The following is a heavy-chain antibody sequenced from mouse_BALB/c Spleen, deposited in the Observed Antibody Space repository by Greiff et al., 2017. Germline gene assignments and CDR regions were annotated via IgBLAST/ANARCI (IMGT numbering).Heavy chain of an antibody. CDR1: GYAFTNYL. J-gene: IGHJ3*01. D-gene: IGHD1-2*01. CDR2: INPGSGGT. V-gene: IGHV1-54*01. CDR3: ARPATAY. Sequence: QVQLQQSGAELVRPGTSVKVSCKASGYAFTNYLIEWVKQRPGQGLEWIGVINPGSGGTNYNEKFKGKATLTADKSSSTAYMQLSSLTSDDSAVYFCARPATAYWGQGTLVTVSA.